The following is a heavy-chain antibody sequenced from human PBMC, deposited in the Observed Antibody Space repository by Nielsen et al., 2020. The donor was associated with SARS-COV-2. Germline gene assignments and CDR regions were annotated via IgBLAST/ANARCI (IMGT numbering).Heavy chain of an antibody. D-gene: IGHD3-3*01. CDR3: ARTSRDITIFGVVIRLGY. CDR1: GYTFTSYG. CDR2: ISAYNGNT. Sequence: ASVKVSCKASGYTFTSYGISWVRQAPGQGLEWMGWISAYNGNTNYAQKLQGRVTMTADTSKSTAYMELRSLRSDDTAVYYCARTSRDITIFGVVIRLGYWGQGTLVTVSS. J-gene: IGHJ4*02. V-gene: IGHV1-18*01.